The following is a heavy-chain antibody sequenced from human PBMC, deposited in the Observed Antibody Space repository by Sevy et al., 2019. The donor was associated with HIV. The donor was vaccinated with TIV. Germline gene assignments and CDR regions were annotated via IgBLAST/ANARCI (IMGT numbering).Heavy chain of an antibody. D-gene: IGHD2-15*01. CDR3: ARGKGSGGCWYYFDY. V-gene: IGHV3-66*02. CDR2: IYRDGST. J-gene: IGHJ4*02. CDR1: GFTVSSNY. Sequence: GGSLRLSCAASGFTVSSNYMSWVRQAPGKGLEWVSVIYRDGSTDYEESVMGRFTIDSDKSKNTLYIQMNSVGAEDTAVYYCARGKGSGGCWYYFDYWGQGTLVTVSS.